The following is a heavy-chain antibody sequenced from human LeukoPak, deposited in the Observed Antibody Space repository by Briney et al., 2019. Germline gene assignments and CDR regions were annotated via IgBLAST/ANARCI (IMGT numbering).Heavy chain of an antibody. J-gene: IGHJ4*02. CDR3: AREGQQDYVYFDY. CDR1: GGSISDYY. V-gene: IGHV4-59*01. CDR2: INYSGNT. Sequence: PSETLSLTCTVSGGSISDYYWSWIRQPPGKGLEWIGYINYSGNTNYNPSLKSRVTISVDTSKNQFSLRLTSVTAADTAVFYCAREGQQDYVYFDYWGQGSLVTVSS. D-gene: IGHD4-17*01.